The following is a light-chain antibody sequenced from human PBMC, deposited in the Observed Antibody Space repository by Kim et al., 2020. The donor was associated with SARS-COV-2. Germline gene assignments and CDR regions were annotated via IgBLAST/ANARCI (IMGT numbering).Light chain of an antibody. CDR3: QAWDSSAVV. J-gene: IGLJ2*01. Sequence: VSPGQTASISCAGDKMGDKYACWYQQKPGQSPVLVIYQNIKRPSGIPERFSGSNSGHTATLTISGTQAMDEADYYCQAWDSSAVVFGGGTQLTVL. V-gene: IGLV3-1*01. CDR1: KMGDKY. CDR2: QNI.